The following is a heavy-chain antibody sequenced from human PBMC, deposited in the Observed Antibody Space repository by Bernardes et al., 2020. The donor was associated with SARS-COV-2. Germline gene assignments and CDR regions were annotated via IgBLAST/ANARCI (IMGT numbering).Heavy chain of an antibody. CDR3: AKDRTYSGSYLDS. Sequence: FTFEASGFTFAAYAMTWVRQAPGKGLEWVAGIDNSGGTTSYADSVEGRFTISRDNAKNTVYLQMNSLRAEDTAVFYCAKDRTYSGSYLDSWGQGTLVTVSS. V-gene: IGHV3-23*01. CDR1: GFTFAAYA. D-gene: IGHD5-12*01. J-gene: IGHJ4*02. CDR2: IDNSGGTT.